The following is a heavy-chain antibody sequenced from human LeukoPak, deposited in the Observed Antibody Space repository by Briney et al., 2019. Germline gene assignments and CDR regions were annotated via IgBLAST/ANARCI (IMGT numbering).Heavy chain of an antibody. J-gene: IGHJ4*02. D-gene: IGHD2/OR15-2a*01. CDR3: TTFYHEYSPY. CDR2: IKQDGSEK. Sequence: PGGSLRLSCAASGFTFSSYWMSWVRQAPGKGLEWAANIKQDGSEKYYVDSVKGRFTISRDNAKNSLYLQMNSLRAEDTAVYYCTTFYHEYSPYWGRGTLVTVSS. CDR1: GFTFSSYW. V-gene: IGHV3-7*01.